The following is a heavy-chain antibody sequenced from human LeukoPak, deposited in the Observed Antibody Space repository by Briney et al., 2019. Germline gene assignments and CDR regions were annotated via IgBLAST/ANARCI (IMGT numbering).Heavy chain of an antibody. CDR1: GGAISSYY. CDR3: ARAIYSSGWYFG. V-gene: IGHV4-59*12. CDR2: IYYSGST. Sequence: SETLSLTCTVSGGAISSYYWSWIRPPPREGLEWIGYIYYSGSTNYNPSLKSRVTISVDTSKNQFSLKLSSVTAADTAVYYCARAIYSSGWYFGWGQGTLVTVSS. D-gene: IGHD6-19*01. J-gene: IGHJ4*02.